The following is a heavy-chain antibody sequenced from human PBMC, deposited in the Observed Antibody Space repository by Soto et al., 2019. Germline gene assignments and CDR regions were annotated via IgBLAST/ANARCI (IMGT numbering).Heavy chain of an antibody. CDR1: GFTFSSYA. Sequence: EVQLLESGGGLVQPGGSLRLSCAASGFTFSSYALSWVRQAPGKGLEWVSAISGSGGNTYYADSVKGRFTISRDTSKNTVSLQVTSLRAVDTAVYYCAGYSSSSVAYYSSGMDVWGQGTTVTVSS. V-gene: IGHV3-23*01. J-gene: IGHJ6*02. CDR2: ISGSGGNT. D-gene: IGHD6-6*01. CDR3: AGYSSSSVAYYSSGMDV.